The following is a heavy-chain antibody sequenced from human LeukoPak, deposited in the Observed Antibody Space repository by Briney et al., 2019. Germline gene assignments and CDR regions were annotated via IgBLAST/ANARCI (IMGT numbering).Heavy chain of an antibody. CDR3: ARRGYIYGYNYYYGMDV. CDR1: GYTFTTYW. CDR2: IYPGDSDS. J-gene: IGHJ6*02. D-gene: IGHD5-18*01. Sequence: GESLKISCKASGYTFTTYWIGWVRQMPGRGLEWMAIIYPGDSDSRYSPSFEGQVTISADKSISTAYLQWSSLKASDTAMYYCARRGYIYGYNYYYGMDVWGQGTTVTVSS. V-gene: IGHV5-51*01.